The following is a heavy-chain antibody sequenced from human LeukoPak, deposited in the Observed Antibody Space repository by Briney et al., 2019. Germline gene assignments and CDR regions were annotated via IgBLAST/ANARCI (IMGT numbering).Heavy chain of an antibody. CDR3: ARDSSGWYESKRYYFDY. V-gene: IGHV1-18*04. CDR2: ISAYNGST. Sequence: PGGPVKVSCKASGYTFTSYGISWVRQAPGQGLEWMGWISAYNGSTNYAQKLQGRVTMTTDTSTSTAYMELRSLRSDDTAVYYCARDSSGWYESKRYYFDYWGQGTLVTVSS. J-gene: IGHJ4*02. D-gene: IGHD6-19*01. CDR1: GYTFTSYG.